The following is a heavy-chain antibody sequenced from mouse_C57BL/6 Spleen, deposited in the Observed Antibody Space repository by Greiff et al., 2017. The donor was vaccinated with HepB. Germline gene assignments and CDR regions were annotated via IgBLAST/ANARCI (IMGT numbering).Heavy chain of an antibody. CDR3: ARHYYYGSRYAMDY. Sequence: QVQLKESGAELVRPGTSVKVSCKASGYAFTNYLIEWVKQRPGQGLEWIGVINPGSGGTNYNEKFKGKATLTADKSSSTAYMQLSSLTSEDSAVYFCARHYYYGSRYAMDYWGQGTSVTVSS. CDR2: INPGSGGT. J-gene: IGHJ4*01. CDR1: GYAFTNYL. D-gene: IGHD1-1*01. V-gene: IGHV1-54*01.